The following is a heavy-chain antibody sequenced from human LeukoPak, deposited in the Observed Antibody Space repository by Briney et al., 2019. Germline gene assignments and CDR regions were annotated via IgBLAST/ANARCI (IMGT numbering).Heavy chain of an antibody. J-gene: IGHJ6*02. Sequence: PSETLSLTCSVSGGPVTSDYWSWVRQSPGKGLEWIGYIYYRGSTNYNPSLKSRATISVDTSKNQISLKLRPVTAADTAVYYCARDDYSSGWSESGKFPYYQYNGMDVWGQGNTVIVSS. CDR3: ARDDYSSGWSESGKFPYYQYNGMDV. CDR2: IYYRGST. D-gene: IGHD6-19*01. V-gene: IGHV4-59*02. CDR1: GGPVTSDY.